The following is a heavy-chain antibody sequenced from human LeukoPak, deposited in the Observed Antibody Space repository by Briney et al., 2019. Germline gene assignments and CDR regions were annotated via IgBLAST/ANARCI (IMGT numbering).Heavy chain of an antibody. Sequence: PSETLSLTCAVYGGSFSGYYWSWIRQPPGKGLEWIGEINHSGSTNYNPSLKSRVTISVDTSKNQFSLKLSSVTAADTAVYYCARGPITMARGVIRKFDPWGQGTLVTVSS. CDR3: ARGPITMARGVIRKFDP. J-gene: IGHJ5*02. CDR1: GGSFSGYY. V-gene: IGHV4-34*01. D-gene: IGHD3-10*01. CDR2: INHSGST.